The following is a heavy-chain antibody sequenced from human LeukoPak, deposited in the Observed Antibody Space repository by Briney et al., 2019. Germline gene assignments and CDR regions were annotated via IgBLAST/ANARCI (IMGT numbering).Heavy chain of an antibody. CDR2: ISGSGGST. CDR3: ARDTHCSGGSCYSANYYYYGMDV. J-gene: IGHJ6*02. CDR1: GLTFSSYA. V-gene: IGHV3-23*01. Sequence: PGGSLRPSCAASGLTFSSYAMSWVRQAPGKGLEWVSAISGSGGSTYYADSVKGRFTISRDNSKNTLYLQMNSLRAEDTAVYYCARDTHCSGGSCYSANYYYYGMDVWGQGTTVTVSS. D-gene: IGHD2-15*01.